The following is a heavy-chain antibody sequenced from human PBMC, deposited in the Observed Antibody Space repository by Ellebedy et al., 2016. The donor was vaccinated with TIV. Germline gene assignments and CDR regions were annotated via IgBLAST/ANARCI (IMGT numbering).Heavy chain of an antibody. D-gene: IGHD3-10*01. Sequence: SETLSLTXTVSGGSISSSSYYWGWIRQPPGKGLEWIGSIYYSGSTYYNPSLKSRVTISVDTSKNQFSLKLSSVTAADTAVYYCATYPSHITMARLSYFDYWGQGTLVTVSS. CDR1: GGSISSSSYY. J-gene: IGHJ4*02. CDR3: ATYPSHITMARLSYFDY. CDR2: IYYSGST. V-gene: IGHV4-39*07.